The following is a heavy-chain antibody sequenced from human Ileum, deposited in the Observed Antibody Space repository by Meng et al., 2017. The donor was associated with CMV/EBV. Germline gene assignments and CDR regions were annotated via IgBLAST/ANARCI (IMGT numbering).Heavy chain of an antibody. CDR3: ARQTGVLPLDY. CDR2: ITNSGSTI. V-gene: IGHV3-48*03. D-gene: IGHD4/OR15-4a*01. CDR1: GFTFTDYE. J-gene: IGHJ4*02. Sequence: GGSLRLSCTVSGFTFTDYEMNWVRQAPGKGLEWVSYITNSGSTIYYADSVKGRFTVSRDNPKNSLYLQMDFLRAEDTAVYYCARQTGVLPLDYWGQGTLVTVSS.